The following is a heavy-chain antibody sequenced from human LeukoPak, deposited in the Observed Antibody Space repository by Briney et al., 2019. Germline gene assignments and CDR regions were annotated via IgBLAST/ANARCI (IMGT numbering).Heavy chain of an antibody. J-gene: IGHJ3*02. D-gene: IGHD6-19*01. V-gene: IGHV3-30*02. CDR3: ARVQNYSSGWYEGEDAFDI. CDR2: IRYDGSNK. Sequence: PGGSLRLSCSASGFTFSSYGMHWVRQAPGKGLEWVAFIRYDGSNKYYADSVKGRFTISRDNAKNSLYLQMNSLRAEDTAVYYCARVQNYSSGWYEGEDAFDIWGQGTMVTVSS. CDR1: GFTFSSYG.